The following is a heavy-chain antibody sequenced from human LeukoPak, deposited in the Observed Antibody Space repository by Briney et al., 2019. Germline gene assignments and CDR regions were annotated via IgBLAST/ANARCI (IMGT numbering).Heavy chain of an antibody. J-gene: IGHJ4*02. Sequence: GASVKVSCKASGGTFSSYAISWVRQAPGQGLEWMGGIIPIFGTANYAQKFQGRVTITADKSTSTAYMELSSLRSEDTAVYYCARDLISIAAAAFDYWGQGTLVTVSS. V-gene: IGHV1-69*06. CDR2: IIPIFGTA. CDR3: ARDLISIAAAAFDY. D-gene: IGHD6-13*01. CDR1: GGTFSSYA.